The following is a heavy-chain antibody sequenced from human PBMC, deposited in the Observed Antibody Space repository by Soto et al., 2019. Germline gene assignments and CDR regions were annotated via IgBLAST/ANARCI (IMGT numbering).Heavy chain of an antibody. D-gene: IGHD3-22*01. CDR2: IYYSGST. CDR1: GGSISSYY. J-gene: IGHJ4*02. Sequence: SETLSLTCTVSGGSISSYYWSWIRQPPGKGLEWIGYIYYSGSTNYNPSLKSRVTISVDTSKNQFSLKLSSVTAADTAVYYCARDAVDDSSGYYYFDYWGQGTLVTVSS. CDR3: ARDAVDDSSGYYYFDY. V-gene: IGHV4-59*01.